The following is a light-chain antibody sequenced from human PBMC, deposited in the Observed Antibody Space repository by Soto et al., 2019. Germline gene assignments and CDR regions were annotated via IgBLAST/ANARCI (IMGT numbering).Light chain of an antibody. J-gene: IGLJ2*01. CDR3: SSYGGSNNLV. CDR1: SSDVGGYSY. CDR2: EVS. V-gene: IGLV2-8*01. Sequence: QSVLTQPPSASGSPGQSVTISCTGASSDVGGYSYVSWYQQHPGKAPKLMIYEVSKRPSGVPDRFSGSKSGNTASLTVSGLQADDEADYYCSSYGGSNNLVFGGGTKLTVL.